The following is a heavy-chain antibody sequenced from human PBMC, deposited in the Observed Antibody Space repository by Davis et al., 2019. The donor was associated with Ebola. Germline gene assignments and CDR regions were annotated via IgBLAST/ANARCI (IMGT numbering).Heavy chain of an antibody. CDR1: GGSISSSNW. CDR3: AREGGSTSYFDY. CDR2: IYHSGST. D-gene: IGHD1-26*01. J-gene: IGHJ4*02. V-gene: IGHV4-4*02. Sequence: MPSETLSLTCAVSGGSISSSNWWSRVRQPPGKGLEWIGEIYHSGSTNYNPSLKSRVTISVDKSKNQFSLKLSSVTAADTAVYYCAREGGSTSYFDYWGQGTLVTVSS.